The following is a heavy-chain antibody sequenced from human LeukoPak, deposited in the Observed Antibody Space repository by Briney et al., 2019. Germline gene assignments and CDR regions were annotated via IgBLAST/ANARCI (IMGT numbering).Heavy chain of an antibody. CDR1: GGSVSSGSYF. D-gene: IGHD2-15*01. CDR2: ISYTGTT. J-gene: IGHJ4*02. Sequence: PSETLSLTCTVSGGSVSSGSYFWSWIRQPPGKGLEWVGFISYTGTTNYNPSLKSRVTISVDTSRNQLSLNLSSVTAADTAVYYCERDACSGGSCYFDYWGQGTLVTVSS. V-gene: IGHV4-61*01. CDR3: ERDACSGGSCYFDY.